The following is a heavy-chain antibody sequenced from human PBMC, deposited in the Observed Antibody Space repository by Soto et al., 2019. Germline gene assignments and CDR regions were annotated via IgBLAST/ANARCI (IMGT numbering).Heavy chain of an antibody. D-gene: IGHD4-17*01. Sequence: SETLSLTCAVSGGSISSGGYSWSWIRQPPGKGLEWIGYIYHSGSTYYNPSLKSRVTISVDRSKNQFSLKLSSVTAADTAVYYCARGPFLTTVTTWWFDPWSQGTLVTVSS. CDR2: IYHSGST. CDR3: ARGPFLTTVTTWWFDP. CDR1: GGSISSGGYS. J-gene: IGHJ5*02. V-gene: IGHV4-30-2*01.